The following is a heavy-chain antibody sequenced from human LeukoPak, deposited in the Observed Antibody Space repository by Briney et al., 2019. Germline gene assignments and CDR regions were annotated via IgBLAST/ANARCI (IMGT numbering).Heavy chain of an antibody. D-gene: IGHD1-26*01. CDR3: AKSRGESRGASNY. CDR1: GFTFSSYA. J-gene: IGHJ4*02. V-gene: IGHV3-23*01. CDR2: ISGSGDTT. Sequence: PGGSLRLSCAASGFTFSSYAMNWVRQAPAKGLEWASFISGSGDTTYYADSVKGRFTISRDKSKNTLYLQMNSLRAEATAEYYCAKSRGESRGASNYWGQGTLVTVSS.